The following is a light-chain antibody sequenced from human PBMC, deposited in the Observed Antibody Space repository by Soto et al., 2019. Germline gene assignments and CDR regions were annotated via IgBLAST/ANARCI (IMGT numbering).Light chain of an antibody. V-gene: IGKV1-9*01. Sequence: DIQLTQSPSFLSASVGDRVTITCRASQGISSYLAWYQQKPGKAPKLLIYAASTLQSGVPSRFSGSGSGTEFTLTISSLQPEDFATYYCQQSYGIPWTFGQGTKVEAK. J-gene: IGKJ1*01. CDR3: QQSYGIPWT. CDR2: AAS. CDR1: QGISSY.